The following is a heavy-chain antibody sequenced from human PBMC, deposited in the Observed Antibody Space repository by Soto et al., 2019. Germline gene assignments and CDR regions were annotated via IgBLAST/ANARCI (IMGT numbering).Heavy chain of an antibody. V-gene: IGHV3-23*01. Sequence: ELQLLDSGGGSVQRGGSLRLSCAASGFPVINYAMHWVRQAPGKGLEWVSAISGSGGRTYYGDSVKGRFTISRDNSKDTLYLHMNRLTAEDTAVYFCAKEGVQDSSISLYFFDQWGQGTLVTVSS. J-gene: IGHJ4*02. CDR2: ISGSGGRT. CDR3: AKEGVQDSSISLYFFDQ. CDR1: GFPVINYA. D-gene: IGHD2-15*01.